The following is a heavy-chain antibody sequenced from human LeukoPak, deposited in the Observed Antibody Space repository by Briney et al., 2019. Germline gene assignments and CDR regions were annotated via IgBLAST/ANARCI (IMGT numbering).Heavy chain of an antibody. V-gene: IGHV1-2*02. Sequence: ASVKVSCKASGYTFTGYYIHWVRQAPRQGLEWMGWINPNSGGTNYAQKFQGRVTMTRDTSISTAYMELSRLTSDDTAVYYCARDAIVRDYSNSDYWGQGTLVTVSS. D-gene: IGHD4-11*01. CDR3: ARDAIVRDYSNSDY. J-gene: IGHJ4*02. CDR2: INPNSGGT. CDR1: GYTFTGYY.